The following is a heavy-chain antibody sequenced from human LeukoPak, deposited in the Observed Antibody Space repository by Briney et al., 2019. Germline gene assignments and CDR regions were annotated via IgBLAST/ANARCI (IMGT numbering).Heavy chain of an antibody. CDR2: IKQDGSEK. D-gene: IGHD3-3*01. CDR3: ARDRLRFSF. J-gene: IGHJ4*02. CDR1: GFAFGSYW. V-gene: IGHV3-7*01. Sequence: GGSLGLSCAASGFAFGSYWMSWVRQAPGKGLEWVANIKQDGSEKYYVDSVKGRFTISRDNAKNSLYLQMNSLRAEDTAVYYCARDRLRFSFWGQGTLVTVSS.